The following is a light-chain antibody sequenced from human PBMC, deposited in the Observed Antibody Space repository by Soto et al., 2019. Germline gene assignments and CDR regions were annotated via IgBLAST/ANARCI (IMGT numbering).Light chain of an antibody. CDR3: QQSYSTPPWT. J-gene: IGKJ2*02. CDR1: QSISSY. V-gene: IGKV1-39*01. Sequence: DIQMTQSPSSLSASVGDRVTITCRASQSISSYLNWYQQKPGKAPKLLIYAASSLQSGVPSRFSGSGSRTDFTLTISSLQPEAFATYYCQQSYSTPPWTFGQGTKLEIK. CDR2: AAS.